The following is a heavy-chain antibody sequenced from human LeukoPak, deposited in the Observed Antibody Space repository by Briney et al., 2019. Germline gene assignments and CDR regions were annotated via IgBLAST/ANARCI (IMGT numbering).Heavy chain of an antibody. CDR1: GFTFSSYW. CDR3: ARDAIVGVTSPNDY. J-gene: IGHJ4*02. Sequence: GGSLRLSCAASGFTFSSYWMHWVRQGPGKGLGWVSRIYNDGSTTNYADSVKGRFIISRDNAKNTLYLQMSSLRVEDTAVYYCARDAIVGVTSPNDYWGQGTLVTVSS. CDR2: IYNDGSTT. V-gene: IGHV3-74*01. D-gene: IGHD1-26*01.